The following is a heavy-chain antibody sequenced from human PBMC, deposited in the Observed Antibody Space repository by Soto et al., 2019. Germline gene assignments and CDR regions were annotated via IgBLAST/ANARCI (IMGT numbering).Heavy chain of an antibody. J-gene: IGHJ4*02. CDR3: ARDSFDYDFWSGYPTGLLDY. Sequence: QVQLVESGGGVVQPGRSLRLSCAASGFTFSSYAMHWVRQAPGKGLEWVAVISYDGSNKYYADSVKGRFTISRDNSKNTLYLQMNSLRAEDTAVYYCARDSFDYDFWSGYPTGLLDYWGQGTLVTVSS. CDR1: GFTFSSYA. CDR2: ISYDGSNK. D-gene: IGHD3-3*01. V-gene: IGHV3-30-3*01.